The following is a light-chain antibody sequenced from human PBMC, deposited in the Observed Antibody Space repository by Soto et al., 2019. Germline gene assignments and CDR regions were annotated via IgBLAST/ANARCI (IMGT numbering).Light chain of an antibody. Sequence: AIQLTQSPPSLSASVGDRVTITCRASQGISSALAWYQQKPGKAPKVLIYDASSLESGVPSRFGGSGSGTDFTLTISSLQPGDFATYYCQQFNSYPLTFGPGTKVEIK. CDR3: QQFNSYPLT. V-gene: IGKV1-13*02. CDR2: DAS. CDR1: QGISSA. J-gene: IGKJ3*01.